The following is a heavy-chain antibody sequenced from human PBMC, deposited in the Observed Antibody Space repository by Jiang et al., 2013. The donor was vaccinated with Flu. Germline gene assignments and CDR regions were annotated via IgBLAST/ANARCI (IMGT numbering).Heavy chain of an antibody. D-gene: IGHD3-3*01. Sequence: SGASVSSSHYYWGWIRQPPGKRLEWIAHIYYSGSTNYNPSLKSRVTISVDTSKNQFSLKLSSVTAADTAVYYCARGDWGSGYYTGMILFDYWGQGTLVTVSS. V-gene: IGHV4-61*05. J-gene: IGHJ4*02. CDR1: GASVSSSHYY. CDR2: IYYSGST. CDR3: ARGDWGSGYYTGMILFDY.